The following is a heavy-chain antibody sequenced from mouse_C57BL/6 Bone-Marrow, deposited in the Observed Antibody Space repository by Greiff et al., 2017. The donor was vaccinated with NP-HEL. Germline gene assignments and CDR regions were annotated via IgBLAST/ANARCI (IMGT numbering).Heavy chain of an antibody. CDR3: ARATGTFAMDY. D-gene: IGHD4-1*01. J-gene: IGHJ4*01. Sequence: EVKVVESGGGLVKPGGSLKLSCAASGFTFSSYAMSWVRQTPEKRLEWVATISDGGSYTYYPDNVKGRFTISRDNAKNNLYLQMSHLKSEDTAMYYCARATGTFAMDYWGQGTSVTVSS. V-gene: IGHV5-4*03. CDR1: GFTFSSYA. CDR2: ISDGGSYT.